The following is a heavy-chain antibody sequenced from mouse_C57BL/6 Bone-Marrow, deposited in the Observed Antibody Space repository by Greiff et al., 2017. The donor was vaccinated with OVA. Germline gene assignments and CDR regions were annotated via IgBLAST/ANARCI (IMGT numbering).Heavy chain of an antibody. CDR2: INPSTGGT. Sequence: DVQLQESGPELVKPGASVKISCKASGYSFTGYYMNWVKQSPEKSLEWIGEINPSTGGTTYNQKFKAKATLTVDKSSSTAYMQLKSLTSEDSAVYYCAPSNWGFDYWGQGTTLTVSS. CDR1: GYSFTGYY. J-gene: IGHJ2*01. D-gene: IGHD2-5*01. V-gene: IGHV1-42*01. CDR3: APSNWGFDY.